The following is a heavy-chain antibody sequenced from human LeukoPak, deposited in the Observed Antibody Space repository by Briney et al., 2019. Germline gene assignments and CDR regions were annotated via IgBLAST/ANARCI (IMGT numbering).Heavy chain of an antibody. D-gene: IGHD6-13*01. Sequence: PSETLSLTCTVSNGFSSNYYWSWIRQPAGKGLEWIGRVYTSGITNYNPSLKSRVTMSVDTSKNQFSLKLNSVTAADTAVYYCARETLVYSSLDYSGQGTLVTVSS. V-gene: IGHV4-4*07. CDR2: VYTSGIT. CDR3: ARETLVYSSLDY. CDR1: NGFSSNYY. J-gene: IGHJ4*02.